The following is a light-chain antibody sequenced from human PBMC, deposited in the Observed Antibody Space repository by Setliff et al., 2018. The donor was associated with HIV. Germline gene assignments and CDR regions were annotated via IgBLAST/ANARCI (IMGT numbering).Light chain of an antibody. CDR3: CSYAGSHTFV. Sequence: GPHGQSVTISCTGTSSDVGGYNFVSWYQQRPGKAPKLMIYDVTKRPSGVPDRFSGSKSGNTASLTISGLQAEDEADYYCCSYAGSHTFVFGTGTKVTVL. J-gene: IGLJ1*01. CDR2: DVT. V-gene: IGLV2-11*01. CDR1: SSDVGGYNF.